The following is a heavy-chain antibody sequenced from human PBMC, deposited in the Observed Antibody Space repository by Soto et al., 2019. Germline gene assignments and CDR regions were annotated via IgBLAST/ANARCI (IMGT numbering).Heavy chain of an antibody. CDR3: ARGGYFDSSNYLAY. CDR2: ISAYNGNT. J-gene: IGHJ4*02. V-gene: IGHV1-18*01. CDR1: GYTFTNYG. D-gene: IGHD3-22*01. Sequence: ASVKVSCKASGYTFTNYGISWVRQAPGQGLEWMGWISAYNGNTNYAQKFQGRVTMKRDTSASTAYMELSSLRSEDTAVYYCARGGYFDSSNYLAYWGLGTLVTVSS.